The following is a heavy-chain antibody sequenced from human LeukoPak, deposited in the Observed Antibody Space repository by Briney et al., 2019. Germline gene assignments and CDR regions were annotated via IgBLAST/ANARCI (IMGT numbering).Heavy chain of an antibody. Sequence: SETLSLTCAVSGGSISSGGYSWSWLRQPPGKVLEWIGCIYHSGSTYYNPSLKSRVTISVDRSKNQFSLKLSSVTAADTAVYYCARALVVPAAIYWFDPWGQGTLVTVSS. J-gene: IGHJ5*02. CDR1: GGSISSGGYS. V-gene: IGHV4-30-2*01. D-gene: IGHD2-2*01. CDR2: IYHSGST. CDR3: ARALVVPAAIYWFDP.